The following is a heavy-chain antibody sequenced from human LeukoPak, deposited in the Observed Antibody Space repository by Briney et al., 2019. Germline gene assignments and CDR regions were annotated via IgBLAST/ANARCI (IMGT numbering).Heavy chain of an antibody. Sequence: GGSLRLSCAASGFTFSDYYMSWIRHAPGKGRGWVSYSISSGSPVYYAVSEKGRFIISRDNAKNPMYLPMNRLRAEDTAVYSCARDHYDYVWASYCYDFDDWGKGTLVTVSS. J-gene: IGHJ4*02. CDR1: GFTFSDYY. CDR3: ARDHYDYVWASYCYDFDD. D-gene: IGHD3-16*02. V-gene: IGHV3-11*01. CDR2: SISSGSPV.